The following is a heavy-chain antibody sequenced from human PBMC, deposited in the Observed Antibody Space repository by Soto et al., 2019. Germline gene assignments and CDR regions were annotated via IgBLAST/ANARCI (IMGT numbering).Heavy chain of an antibody. J-gene: IGHJ2*01. Sequence: QVQLVQSGAEVKKPGSSVTVSCKASGGTFSSYTISWVRQAPGQGLEWMGGIIPIFGTANYAQKFQGRVTXPAXXSXCTAYMELSSLRSEDTAVYYCARGNHRWLQLWYFDLWGRGTLVTVSS. V-gene: IGHV1-69*12. CDR1: GGTFSSYT. CDR2: IIPIFGTA. CDR3: ARGNHRWLQLWYFDL. D-gene: IGHD5-12*01.